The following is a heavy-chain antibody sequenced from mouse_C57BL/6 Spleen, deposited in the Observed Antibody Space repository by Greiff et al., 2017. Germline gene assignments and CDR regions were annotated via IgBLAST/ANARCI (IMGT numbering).Heavy chain of an antibody. D-gene: IGHD1-1*01. V-gene: IGHV1-64*01. Sequence: QVQLQQPGAELVKPGASVKLSCKASGYTFTSYWMTWVKQRPGQGLEWIGMIHPNSGSTNYNEKFKSKATLTVDKSSSTAYMQLSSLTSEDAAVYYCSSYYWYFDVWGTGTTVTVSS. CDR3: SSYYWYFDV. CDR1: GYTFTSYW. CDR2: IHPNSGST. J-gene: IGHJ1*03.